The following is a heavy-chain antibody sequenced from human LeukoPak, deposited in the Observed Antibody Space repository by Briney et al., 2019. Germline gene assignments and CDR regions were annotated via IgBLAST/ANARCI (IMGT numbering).Heavy chain of an antibody. Sequence: ASVKVSCKASGYTFTGYYMHWVRQAPGQGLEWMGWINPNSGGTNYAQKFQGWVTMTRDTSISTAYMELSRLRSDDTAVYYCARDMVRGGSEGAFDIWGQGTMVTVSS. CDR1: GYTFTGYY. CDR2: INPNSGGT. J-gene: IGHJ3*02. CDR3: ARDMVRGGSEGAFDI. V-gene: IGHV1-2*04. D-gene: IGHD3-10*01.